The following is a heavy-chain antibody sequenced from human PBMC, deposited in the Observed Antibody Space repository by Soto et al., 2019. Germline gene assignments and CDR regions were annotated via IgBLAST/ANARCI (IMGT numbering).Heavy chain of an antibody. D-gene: IGHD5-18*01. Sequence: SETLSLTCTVSGGSVSSGSYYWSWIRQPPGKGLEWIGYIDYSGSTNYNPSLKRRGTITADTSKNQFSLKLSSVTAADTAVYYCARGRYSYGSTYFDYWGQGTLVTVSS. J-gene: IGHJ4*02. CDR1: GGSVSSGSYY. CDR3: ARGRYSYGSTYFDY. CDR2: IDYSGST. V-gene: IGHV4-61*01.